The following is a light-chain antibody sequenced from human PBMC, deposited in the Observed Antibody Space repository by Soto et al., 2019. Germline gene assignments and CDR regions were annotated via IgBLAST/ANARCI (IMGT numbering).Light chain of an antibody. CDR1: RSVNNNY. V-gene: IGKV3-20*01. CDR2: GAS. CDR3: HQHGGSPET. J-gene: IGKJ1*01. Sequence: EIVLTQSPGTLSLSPGERATLSCRASRSVNNNYLAWYQQKPGQAPRLLIFGASSRATGIPDRFIGSGSGTEFILTISGLEPDDFAIYHCHQHGGSPETFGQGTKVDIK.